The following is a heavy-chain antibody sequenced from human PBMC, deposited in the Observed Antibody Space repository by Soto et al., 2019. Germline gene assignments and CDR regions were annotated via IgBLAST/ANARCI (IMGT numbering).Heavy chain of an antibody. CDR3: ARGQRXVVVXXXALPSPLDY. CDR2: IIPILDIA. Sequence: QVQLVQSGAEVKKPGSSVKVSCKTSGGTFNTYPISWVRQAPGQGLEWMGTIIPILDIANYAQKFQGRVTITADKSTSTAYMELSSLESEDTAVYYCARGQRXVVVXXXALPSPLDYWGQGTLVTVSS. D-gene: IGHD2-2*01. CDR1: GGTFNTYP. V-gene: IGHV1-69*02. J-gene: IGHJ4*02.